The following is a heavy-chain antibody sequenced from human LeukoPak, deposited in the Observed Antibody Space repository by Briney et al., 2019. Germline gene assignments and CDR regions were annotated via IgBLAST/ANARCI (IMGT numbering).Heavy chain of an antibody. CDR2: ISWDGGGT. V-gene: IGHV3-43D*03. D-gene: IGHD4-17*01. CDR3: AKVDGDYVGGYYYYYMDV. Sequence: PGGSLRLSCAASGFTFDDYAMHWVRQAPGKGLEWVSLISWDGGGTYNADSVKGRFTISRDNSKNSLYLQMNSLRAEDTALYYCAKVDGDYVGGYYYYYMDVWGKGTTVTVSS. CDR1: GFTFDDYA. J-gene: IGHJ6*03.